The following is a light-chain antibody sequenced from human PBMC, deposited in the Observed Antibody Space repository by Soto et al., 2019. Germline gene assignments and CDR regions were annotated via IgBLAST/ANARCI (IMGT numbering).Light chain of an antibody. CDR3: SSYTTSSTQV. CDR2: DVS. V-gene: IGLV2-14*01. J-gene: IGLJ2*01. CDR1: SSDIGGYNY. Sequence: QSALTQPASVSGSPGQSITISCTGTSSDIGGYNYVSWYQQYPDKAPKLMIYDVSNRPSGVSNRFSGSKSGDTASLTISGLQAEDEADYYCSSYTTSSTQVFGGGTQLTVL.